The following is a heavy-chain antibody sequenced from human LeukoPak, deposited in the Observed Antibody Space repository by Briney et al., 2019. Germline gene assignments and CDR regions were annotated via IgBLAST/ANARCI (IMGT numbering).Heavy chain of an antibody. CDR2: ISAYNGNT. CDR1: GYSFSSNA. CDR3: ARELESSGSSFDS. Sequence: ASVKVSCKASGYSFSSNANSWVRQAPGQGLEWMGWISAYNGNTHYAQKLQGRVTMTTDTSTSTAYMELRSLRSDDTAVYYCARELESSGSSFDSWGQGTLVTVSS. J-gene: IGHJ4*02. D-gene: IGHD3-10*01. V-gene: IGHV1-18*01.